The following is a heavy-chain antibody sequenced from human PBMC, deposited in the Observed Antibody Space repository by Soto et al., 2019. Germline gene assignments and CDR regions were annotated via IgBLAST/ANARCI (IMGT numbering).Heavy chain of an antibody. D-gene: IGHD2-2*01. Sequence: SQTLSLTWTVSGGTIISYYWSWIRQPPGKGMEWIGYIYYSGSTNYNPSLKSRVTISVDTSKNQFSLKLSSVTAADTTVYYCARVGGGYCSSTSRPGEVWGQGTMVTVSS. J-gene: IGHJ3*01. V-gene: IGHV4-59*01. CDR3: ARVGGGYCSSTSRPGEV. CDR2: IYYSGST. CDR1: GGTIISYY.